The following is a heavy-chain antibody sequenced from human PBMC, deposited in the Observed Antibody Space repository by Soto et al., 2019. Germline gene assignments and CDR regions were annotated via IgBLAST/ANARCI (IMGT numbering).Heavy chain of an antibody. D-gene: IGHD6-19*01. CDR3: ARYSSGWPYYFDY. Sequence: PGESLKISCKGSVYSFTSYWIAWVRQMPVKGLEWMGLIYLSDSDTRYSPSFQGRVTVSADKYISTAYLQWSSLKASDTAMYYCARYSSGWPYYFDYWGQGPLVTVSS. CDR2: IYLSDSDT. J-gene: IGHJ4*02. CDR1: VYSFTSYW. V-gene: IGHV5-51*01.